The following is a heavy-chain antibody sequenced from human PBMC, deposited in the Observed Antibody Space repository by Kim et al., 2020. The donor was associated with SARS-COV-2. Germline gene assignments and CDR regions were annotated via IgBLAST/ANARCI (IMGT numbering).Heavy chain of an antibody. Sequence: GGSLRLSCAASGFTFSYFALTWVRQAPGKGLEWVSYISSDSSNLYYADSVKGRFTISRDNAENSLFLQLNSLRDEDTAVYYCARDLGYSSPYYNDYWGQ. V-gene: IGHV3-48*02. CDR3: ARDLGYSSPYYNDY. J-gene: IGHJ4*02. CDR2: ISSDSSNL. CDR1: GFTFSYFA. D-gene: IGHD6-19*01.